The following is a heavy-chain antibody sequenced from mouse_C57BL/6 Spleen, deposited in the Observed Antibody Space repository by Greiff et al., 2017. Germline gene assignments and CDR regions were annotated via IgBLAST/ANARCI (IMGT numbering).Heavy chain of an antibody. CDR3: ARWGSSYDWYFDV. D-gene: IGHD1-1*01. V-gene: IGHV1-61*01. Sequence: QVQLQQPGAELVRPGSSVKLSCKASGYTFTSYWMDWVKQRPGQGLEWIGNIYPSDSETHYNQKFKDKATLTVDKSSSTAYMQLSSLTSEDSAVYYCARWGSSYDWYFDVWGTGTTVTVSS. CDR2: IYPSDSET. J-gene: IGHJ1*03. CDR1: GYTFTSYW.